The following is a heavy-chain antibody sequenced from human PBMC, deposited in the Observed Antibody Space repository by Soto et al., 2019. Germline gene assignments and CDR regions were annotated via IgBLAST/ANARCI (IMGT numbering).Heavy chain of an antibody. CDR1: GGTFGSYA. CDR3: ARSQGSSTSLEIYYYYYYGMDV. J-gene: IGHJ6*02. CDR2: IIPIPGTA. V-gene: IGHV1-69*01. Sequence: QVQLVQSGAEVKKPGSSVKVSCKASGGTFGSYAISWVRQAPGQGLEWMGGIIPIPGTANYAQKFQGRVTIAADESTSTAYMELSSLISEDTAVYYCARSQGSSTSLEIYYYYYYGMDVWGQGTTVTVSS. D-gene: IGHD2-2*01.